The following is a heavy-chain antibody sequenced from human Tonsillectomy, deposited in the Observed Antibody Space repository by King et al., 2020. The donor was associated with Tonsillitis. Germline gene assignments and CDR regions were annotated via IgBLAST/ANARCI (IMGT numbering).Heavy chain of an antibody. J-gene: IGHJ6*03. CDR3: ARGRALRGVYGLSYYYMDV. V-gene: IGHV4-34*01. CDR2: INHSGST. CDR1: GESFSGYY. Sequence: VQLQQWGAGLLKPSETLSLTCAVYGESFSGYYWSWIRQPPGKGLEWIGEINHSGSTRKNPSLKSRVIISLDTSKNQFSLNLNSVTAADTAVYYCARGRALRGVYGLSYYYMDVWGRGTTVTVSS. D-gene: IGHD2-8*02.